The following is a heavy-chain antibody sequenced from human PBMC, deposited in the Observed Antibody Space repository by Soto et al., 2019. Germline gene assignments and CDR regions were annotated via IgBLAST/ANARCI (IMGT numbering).Heavy chain of an antibody. CDR2: IKSKTDGGTT. D-gene: IGHD6-13*01. Sequence: GGSLRLSCAASGFTFSNAWMSWVRQAPGKGLEWVGRIKSKTDGGTTDYAAPVKGRFTISRDDSKNTLYLQMNSLKTEDTAVYYCTTGVDQSSSWYVVDDWGQGTRVTVSS. CDR1: GFTFSNAW. CDR3: TTGVDQSSSWYVVDD. J-gene: IGHJ4*02. V-gene: IGHV3-15*01.